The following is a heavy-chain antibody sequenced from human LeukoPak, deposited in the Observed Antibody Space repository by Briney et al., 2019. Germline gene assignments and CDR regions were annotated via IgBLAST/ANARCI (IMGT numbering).Heavy chain of an antibody. Sequence: ASVKVSCKASGYTFTSYGISWVRQAPGQGLEWMGWINPNSGGTNYAQKFQGRVTMTRDTSISTAYMELSRLRSDDTAVYYCARDLSSMIVVVTDAFDIWGQGTMVTVSS. J-gene: IGHJ3*02. V-gene: IGHV1-2*02. CDR2: INPNSGGT. CDR3: ARDLSSMIVVVTDAFDI. CDR1: GYTFTSYG. D-gene: IGHD3-22*01.